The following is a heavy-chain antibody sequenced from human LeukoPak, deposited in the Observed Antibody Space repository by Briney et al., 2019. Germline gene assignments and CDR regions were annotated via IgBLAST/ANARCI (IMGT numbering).Heavy chain of an antibody. CDR2: INHSGST. V-gene: IGHV4-34*01. Sequence: SETLSLTCAVYGGSFSGYYWSWIRQPPGKGLEWIGEINHSGSTNYNPSLKSRVTISVDTSKNQFSLKLSSVTAADTAVYYCARHYDILTGYSAYAFDIWGQGTMVTVSS. CDR1: GGSFSGYY. D-gene: IGHD3-9*01. J-gene: IGHJ3*02. CDR3: ARHYDILTGYSAYAFDI.